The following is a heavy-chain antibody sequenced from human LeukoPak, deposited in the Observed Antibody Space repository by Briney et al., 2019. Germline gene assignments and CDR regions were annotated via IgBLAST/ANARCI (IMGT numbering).Heavy chain of an antibody. CDR3: ARDPQYSYDDSGTIDS. D-gene: IGHD3-22*01. Sequence: GGSPRLSCAASGFIFSNFWMSWVRQAPGKGPEWVANIKQDGEETYYLDSVKGRFTVSRDNAKNSLYLQMNTLRAEDTAVYYCARDPQYSYDDSGTIDSWGQGTLVTVSS. CDR1: GFIFSNFW. V-gene: IGHV3-7*01. J-gene: IGHJ4*02. CDR2: IKQDGEET.